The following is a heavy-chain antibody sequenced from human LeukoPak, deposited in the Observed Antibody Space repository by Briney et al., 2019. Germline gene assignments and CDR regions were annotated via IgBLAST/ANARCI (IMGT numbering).Heavy chain of an antibody. D-gene: IGHD6-19*01. CDR3: AREYGSSGRYYFDY. Sequence: SETLSLTCTVSGASISSYYWSWIRQPAGKGLEWIGRIYTSGSTNYNPSLKSRVTMSVDTSKNQFSLKLSSVTAADTAVYYCAREYGSSGRYYFDYWGQGTLVTVSS. CDR1: GASISSYY. V-gene: IGHV4-4*07. J-gene: IGHJ4*02. CDR2: IYTSGST.